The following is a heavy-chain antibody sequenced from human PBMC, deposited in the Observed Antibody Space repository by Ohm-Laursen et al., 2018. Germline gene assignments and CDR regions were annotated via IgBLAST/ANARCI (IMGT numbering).Heavy chain of an antibody. CDR1: GYTFTGYY. J-gene: IGHJ4*02. CDR3: ARDLDHCTNGVCRDY. Sequence: ASVKVSCKASGYTFTGYYMHWVRQAPGQGLEWMGWINPNSGGTNYAQKFQGRVTMARDTSISTAYMELSRLRSDDTAVYYCARDLDHCTNGVCRDYWGQGTLVTVSS. D-gene: IGHD2-8*01. V-gene: IGHV1-2*02. CDR2: INPNSGGT.